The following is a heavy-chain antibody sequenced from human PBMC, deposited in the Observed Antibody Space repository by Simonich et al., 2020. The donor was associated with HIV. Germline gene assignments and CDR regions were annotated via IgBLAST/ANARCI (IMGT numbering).Heavy chain of an antibody. V-gene: IGHV4-34*01. CDR3: ARRDRELILYFDY. CDR2: INNSGIT. Sequence: QVQLQQWGAGLLKPSETLSLTCAVYGGSFSGYYWGWIRQPPGKGMEWIGEINNSGITNYKSSLNSRATISVDKSKNQFSLKLSSVTAADTAIYYCARRDRELILYFDYWGQGNLVTVSS. CDR1: GGSFSGYY. D-gene: IGHD3-3*01. J-gene: IGHJ4*02.